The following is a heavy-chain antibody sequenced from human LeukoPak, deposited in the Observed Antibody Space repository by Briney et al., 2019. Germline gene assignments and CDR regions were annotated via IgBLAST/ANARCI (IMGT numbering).Heavy chain of an antibody. CDR2: ISGSGGST. J-gene: IGHJ4*02. CDR1: GLNFSDAW. CDR3: AKGRHIVVVTAPDY. V-gene: IGHV3-23*01. Sequence: GGSLRLSCVGSGLNFSDAWMNWVRQAPGKGLEWVSAISGSGGSTYYADSVKGRFTISRDNSKNTLYLQMNSLRAEDTAVYYCAKGRHIVVVTAPDYWGQGTLVTVSS. D-gene: IGHD2-21*02.